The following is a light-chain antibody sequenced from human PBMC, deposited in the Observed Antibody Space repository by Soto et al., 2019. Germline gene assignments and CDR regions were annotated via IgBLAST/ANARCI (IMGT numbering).Light chain of an antibody. J-gene: IGLJ1*01. Sequence: SYELTQPPSVSVAPGQTARISCGGNHIGSKSVHWFQQKPGQAPVLVVYDDNDRPSGIPERFSGSNSGNTATLTISRVEAGDEADYYCQVWDSSSDHFVFGTGTKLTVL. V-gene: IGLV3-21*02. CDR1: HIGSKS. CDR3: QVWDSSSDHFV. CDR2: DDN.